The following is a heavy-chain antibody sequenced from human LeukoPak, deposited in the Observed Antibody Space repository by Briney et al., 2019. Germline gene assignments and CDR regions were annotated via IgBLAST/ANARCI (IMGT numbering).Heavy chain of an antibody. CDR2: IYTSGST. CDR1: GGSISSYY. CDR3: ARSPAGWTVGATVP. D-gene: IGHD1-26*01. V-gene: IGHV4-4*07. Sequence: SETLSLTCTVSGGSISSYYWSWIRQPAGKGLEWIGRIYTSGSTNYNPSLKSRVTMSVDTSKNQFSLKLSSVTAADTAVYYCARSPAGWTVGATVPWGQGTLVTVSS. J-gene: IGHJ5*02.